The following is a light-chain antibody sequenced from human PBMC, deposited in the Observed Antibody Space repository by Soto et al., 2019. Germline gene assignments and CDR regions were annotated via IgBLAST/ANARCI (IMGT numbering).Light chain of an antibody. V-gene: IGKV2-24*01. CDR1: QSLVDGDGDTY. CDR3: MQGTHFPHT. J-gene: IGKJ2*01. Sequence: DIVLTQTPLSSPVTLGQPASISCRSSQSLVDGDGDTYLSWLQQRPGQPPRPLIYKVSTRFSGVPDRFSGSGAGTDFTLKISRVEAEDVGVYFCMQGTHFPHTLGQGTKLEIK. CDR2: KVS.